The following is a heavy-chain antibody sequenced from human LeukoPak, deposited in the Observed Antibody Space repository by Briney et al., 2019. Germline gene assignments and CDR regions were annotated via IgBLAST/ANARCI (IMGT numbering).Heavy chain of an antibody. CDR1: GFTFGGFA. CDR2: IIGTSEM. D-gene: IGHD6-13*01. CDR3: TRAIIVALGTGPFDI. J-gene: IGHJ3*02. V-gene: IGHV3-21*06. Sequence: NPGGSLRLSCAASGFTFGGFAMAWVRLAPGRGLEWVSSIIGTSEMHYADSVKGRFTLSRDNDKNSLFLQLYSLSVEDTAVYYCTRAIIVALGTGPFDIWGQGTVVTVSS.